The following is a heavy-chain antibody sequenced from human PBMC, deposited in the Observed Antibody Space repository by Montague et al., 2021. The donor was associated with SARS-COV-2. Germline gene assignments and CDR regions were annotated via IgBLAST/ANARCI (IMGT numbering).Heavy chain of an antibody. D-gene: IGHD3-22*01. CDR1: GDSVISDKYY. J-gene: IGHJ5*02. V-gene: IGHV4-61*01. CDR2: INDSGXT. CDR3: VKGSGYP. Sequence: SETLSLTCTVTGDSVISDKYYWSWIRQPPGKGLESLGFINDSGXTXYNPSLHSRVTITIDTSKNQFSLNLMSVTPADTAVYYCVKGSGYPWGQGTLVTVSS.